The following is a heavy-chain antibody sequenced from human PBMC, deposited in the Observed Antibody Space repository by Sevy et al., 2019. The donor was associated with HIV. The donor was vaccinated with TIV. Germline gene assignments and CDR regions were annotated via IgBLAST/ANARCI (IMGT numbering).Heavy chain of an antibody. CDR1: GFTFSSYW. CDR2: INSDGSST. Sequence: GGSLRLSCAASGFTFSSYWMHWVRQAPGKGLVWVSLINSDGSSTSYADSVKGRFTISRDNAKNTLYLQMNSLRAEDTAVYYCARVRVTGYCSSTSCLSYFDYWGQGTLVTVSS. V-gene: IGHV3-74*01. J-gene: IGHJ4*02. CDR3: ARVRVTGYCSSTSCLSYFDY. D-gene: IGHD2-2*01.